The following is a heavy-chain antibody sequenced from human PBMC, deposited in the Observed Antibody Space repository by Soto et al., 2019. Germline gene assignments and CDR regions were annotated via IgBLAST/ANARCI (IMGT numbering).Heavy chain of an antibody. CDR2: IYYSGST. CDR3: ARRLGYGEFDY. D-gene: IGHD4-17*01. J-gene: IGHJ4*02. Sequence: LETLPLTCTVSGGYSSSYYWSWIRQPPGKGLEWIGYIYYSGSTNYSPSLKSRVTISVDTSKNQFSLKLSSVTAADTAVYYCARRLGYGEFDYWGQGTLVTVSS. V-gene: IGHV4-59*01. CDR1: GGYSSSYY.